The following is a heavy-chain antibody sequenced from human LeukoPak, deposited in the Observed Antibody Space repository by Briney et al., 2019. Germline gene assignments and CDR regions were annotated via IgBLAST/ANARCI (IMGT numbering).Heavy chain of an antibody. CDR2: ISGSGGST. J-gene: IGHJ5*02. Sequence: GGSLRLSCAASGFTFSSYAMSWVRQAPGKGLEWVSAISGSGGSTYYADSVNGRFTISRDNSKNTLYLQMNSLRAEDTAVYYCAKDWMSSSAAGTLVGWFDPWGQGTLVTVSS. D-gene: IGHD6-13*01. CDR1: GFTFSSYA. CDR3: AKDWMSSSAAGTLVGWFDP. V-gene: IGHV3-23*01.